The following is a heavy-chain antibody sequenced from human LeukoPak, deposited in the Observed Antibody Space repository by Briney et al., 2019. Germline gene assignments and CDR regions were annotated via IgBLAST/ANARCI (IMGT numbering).Heavy chain of an antibody. CDR1: GHRFSTDW. J-gene: IGHJ4*02. V-gene: IGHV5-51*01. CDR2: IYAGDADT. D-gene: IGHD1-7*01. CDR3: ARFRGELMDGFDF. Sequence: GDSLKISCKGSGHRFSTDWIAWVRQMPGKGLEWMGVIYAGDADTRYSPSFQGQVTISADKSLNTAYFQWTNLKASDTAMYYCARFRGELMDGFDFWGQGTLVTVSS.